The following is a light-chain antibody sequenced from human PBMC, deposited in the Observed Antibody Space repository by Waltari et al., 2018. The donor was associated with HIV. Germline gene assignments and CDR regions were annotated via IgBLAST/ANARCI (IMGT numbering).Light chain of an antibody. J-gene: IGKJ3*01. CDR1: QGVGDL. Sequence: DIQMTQSPSSLSASVGDSITITCRASQGVGDLVAWFQQKPGNAPKSLIYAASSLDSGVPSKFSGSGSETDFTLTIKSLQPEDFGTYYCQQYKTYPFTFGPGTKVDFK. CDR2: AAS. V-gene: IGKV1-16*02. CDR3: QQYKTYPFT.